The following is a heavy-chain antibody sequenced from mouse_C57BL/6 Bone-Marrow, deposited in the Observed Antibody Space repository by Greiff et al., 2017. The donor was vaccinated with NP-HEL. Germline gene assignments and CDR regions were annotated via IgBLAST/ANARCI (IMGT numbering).Heavy chain of an antibody. CDR2: INPNNGGT. CDR1: GYTFTDYN. J-gene: IGHJ1*03. D-gene: IGHD2-3*01. V-gene: IGHV1-18*01. Sequence: VQLQQSGPELVKPGASVKIPCKASGYTFTDYNMDWVKQSHGKSLEWIGDINPNNGGTIYNQKFKGKATLTVDKSSSTAYMELRSLTSEDTAVYYCAREGDYDGYPYWYFDVWGTGTTVTVSS. CDR3: AREGDYDGYPYWYFDV.